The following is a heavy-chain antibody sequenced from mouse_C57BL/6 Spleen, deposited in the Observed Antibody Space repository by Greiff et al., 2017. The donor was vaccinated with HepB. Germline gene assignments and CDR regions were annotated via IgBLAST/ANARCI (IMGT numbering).Heavy chain of an antibody. CDR1: GYTFTDYE. V-gene: IGHV1-15*01. CDR2: IDPETGGT. J-gene: IGHJ2*01. Sequence: QVQLKQSGAELVRPGASVTLSCKASGYTFTDYEMHWVKQTPVHGLEWIGAIDPETGGTAYNQKFKGKAILTADTSSSTAYMELRSLTSEDSAVYYCTRMRGDYWGQGTTLTVSS. CDR3: TRMRGDY.